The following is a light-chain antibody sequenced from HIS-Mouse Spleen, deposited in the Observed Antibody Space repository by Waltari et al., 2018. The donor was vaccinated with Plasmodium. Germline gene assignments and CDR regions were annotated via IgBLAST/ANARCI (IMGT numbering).Light chain of an antibody. Sequence: DIQMTQSPSSLSASVGDRVTITCRASQSISRYLNWYQQKPGKAPKLLIYAASSLQSVVASSVSGSGSGTDFTLSISSLQPEDFATYYCQQSYSTWTFGQGTKVEIK. CDR1: QSISRY. J-gene: IGKJ1*01. CDR3: QQSYSTWT. V-gene: IGKV1-39*01. CDR2: AAS.